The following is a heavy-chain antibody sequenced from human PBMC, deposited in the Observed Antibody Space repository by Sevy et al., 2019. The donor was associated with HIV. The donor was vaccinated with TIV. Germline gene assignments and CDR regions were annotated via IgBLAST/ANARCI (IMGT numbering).Heavy chain of an antibody. V-gene: IGHV3-11*01. D-gene: IGHD6-13*01. CDR2: ISGSDTTI. J-gene: IGHJ4*02. Sequence: GGSLRLSCAASGFIFSDYYMSWIRHAPGKGLEWVSYISGSDTTIYYADSVKGRFTISRDNAKNSLYLQMNSLRAEDTAVYYCARSHSSTWLDYWGEGTLVTVSS. CDR1: GFIFSDYY. CDR3: ARSHSSTWLDY.